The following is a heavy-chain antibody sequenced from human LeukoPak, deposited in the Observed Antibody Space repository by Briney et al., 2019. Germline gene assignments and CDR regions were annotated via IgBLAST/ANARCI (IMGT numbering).Heavy chain of an antibody. V-gene: IGHV4-30-2*01. CDR3: ARLTTVTTYYYYYMDV. CDR2: IYHSGST. J-gene: IGHJ6*03. Sequence: SQTLSLTCTVSGGSISSGGYYWSWIRQPPGKGLEWIGYIYHSGSTYYNPSLKSRVTISVDRSKNQFSLKLSSVTAADTAVYYCARLTTVTTYYYYYMDVWGKGTTVTVSS. D-gene: IGHD4-11*01. CDR1: GGSISSGGYY.